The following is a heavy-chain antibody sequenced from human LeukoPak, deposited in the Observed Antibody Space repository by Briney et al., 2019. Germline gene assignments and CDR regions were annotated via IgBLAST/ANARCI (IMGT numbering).Heavy chain of an antibody. V-gene: IGHV1-18*01. Sequence: ASVKVSCKASGYTFTSYGISWVRQAPGQGLEWMGWISAYNGNTNYAQKLQGRVTMTTDTSTSTAYMELRSLRSDDTAVYYCARGNYGLMTTGNYGMDVWGQGTTVTVSS. J-gene: IGHJ6*02. CDR1: GYTFTSYG. CDR2: ISAYNGNT. D-gene: IGHD1-7*01. CDR3: ARGNYGLMTTGNYGMDV.